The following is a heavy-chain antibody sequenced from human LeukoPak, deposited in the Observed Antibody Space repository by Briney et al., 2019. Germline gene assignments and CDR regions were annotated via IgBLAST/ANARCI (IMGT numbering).Heavy chain of an antibody. J-gene: IGHJ4*02. D-gene: IGHD2-21*01. Sequence: GRSLRLSCAASGFTFSSYAMHWVRQAPGKGLEWVAVISYDGSNKYYADSVKGRFTISRDNSKNTLYLQMNSLRAEDTAVYYCASFTGYVVLDYWGQGTLSPSPQ. CDR2: ISYDGSNK. CDR1: GFTFSSYA. V-gene: IGHV3-30*04. CDR3: ASFTGYVVLDY.